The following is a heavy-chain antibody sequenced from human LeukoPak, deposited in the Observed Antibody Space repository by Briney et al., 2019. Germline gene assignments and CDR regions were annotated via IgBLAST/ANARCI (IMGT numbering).Heavy chain of an antibody. D-gene: IGHD3-10*01. J-gene: IGHJ5*02. Sequence: PGGSLRLSCAASGFTFSDYAMSWVCQAPGKGPEWVSGIGSSGVNTDYATSVKGRFTISRDNTKSTLHLLMNSLRVEDTATYYCAKGRNSGSYFGIDPWGQGTPVSVSS. CDR1: GFTFSDYA. V-gene: IGHV3-23*01. CDR2: IGSSGVNT. CDR3: AKGRNSGSYFGIDP.